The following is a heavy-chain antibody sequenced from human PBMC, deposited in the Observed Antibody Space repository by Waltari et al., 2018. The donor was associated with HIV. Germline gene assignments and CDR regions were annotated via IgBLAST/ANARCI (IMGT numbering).Heavy chain of an antibody. CDR1: GFSLSTSGVG. V-gene: IGHV2-5*02. Sequence: QITLKESGPTLVKPTQTLTLSCSFSGFSLSTSGVGVGWIRQPPGKALEWLALIYWDDDKRYSPSLKSRLTIAKDTSKNLVVLTLTNMDPVDTATYYCAHRSYYDSSGLFYFDTWGQGTLVTVSS. D-gene: IGHD3-22*01. J-gene: IGHJ4*02. CDR3: AHRSYYDSSGLFYFDT. CDR2: IYWDDDK.